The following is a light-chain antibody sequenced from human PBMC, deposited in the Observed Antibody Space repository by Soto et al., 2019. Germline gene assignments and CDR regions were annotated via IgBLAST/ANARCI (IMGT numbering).Light chain of an antibody. V-gene: IGLV2-11*01. J-gene: IGLJ2*01. CDR1: SSDVGGYNY. CDR3: CSYAGSYTGV. CDR2: DVT. Sequence: QSVLTQPRSVSGSPGQSVTISCTGTSSDVGGYNYVSWYQQHPGKAPKLMIYDVTKRPSGVPYRFSGSKSGNTASLTISGLQAEDEADYYCCSYAGSYTGVFGGGTKVIVL.